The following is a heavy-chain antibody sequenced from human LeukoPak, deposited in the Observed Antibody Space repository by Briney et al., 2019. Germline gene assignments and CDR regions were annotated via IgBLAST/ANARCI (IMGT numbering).Heavy chain of an antibody. CDR3: AKDLGPNCGGDCLADY. D-gene: IGHD2-21*02. CDR1: GFTFSSYG. V-gene: IGHV3-30*18. Sequence: GGSLRLSCAASGFTFSSYGMHWVRQAPGKGLEWVAVISYDGSNKYYADSVKGRFTISRDNSKNTLYLQMNSLRAEDTAVYYCAKDLGPNCGGDCLADYWGQGTLVTVSS. CDR2: ISYDGSNK. J-gene: IGHJ4*02.